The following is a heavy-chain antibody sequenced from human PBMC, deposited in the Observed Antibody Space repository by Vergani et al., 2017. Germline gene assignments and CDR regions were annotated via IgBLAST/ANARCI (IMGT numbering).Heavy chain of an antibody. D-gene: IGHD2-2*02. CDR3: ARGRYCSSTSCYKDAFDI. V-gene: IGHV4-34*01. J-gene: IGHJ3*02. CDR1: GGSFSGYY. Sequence: QVQLQQWGAGLLKPSEPLSLTCAVYGGSFSGYYWRWIRQPPGKGLEWIGEINHSGSTNYNPSLKSRVTISVDTSKNQFSLKLSSVTAADTAVYYCARGRYCSSTSCYKDAFDIWGQGTMVTVSS. CDR2: INHSGST.